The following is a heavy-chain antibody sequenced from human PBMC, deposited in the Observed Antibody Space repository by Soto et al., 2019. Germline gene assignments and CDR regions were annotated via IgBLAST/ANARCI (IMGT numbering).Heavy chain of an antibody. D-gene: IGHD3-22*01. Sequence: QITLKESGPTLVKPTQTLTLTCTFSGFSLSTSGVGVGWIRQPPGKALEWLALIYWDDDKRYSPSLKSRLTITKDTSKNQVVLTMTNMDPVDTATYYCEHSVRITMTNNWFDPWGQGTLVTVSS. J-gene: IGHJ5*02. V-gene: IGHV2-5*02. CDR2: IYWDDDK. CDR3: EHSVRITMTNNWFDP. CDR1: GFSLSTSGVG.